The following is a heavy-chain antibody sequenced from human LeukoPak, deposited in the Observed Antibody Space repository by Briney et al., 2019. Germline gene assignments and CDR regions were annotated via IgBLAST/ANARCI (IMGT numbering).Heavy chain of an antibody. V-gene: IGHV1-24*01. CDR2: FDPEDGET. J-gene: IGHJ4*02. CDR1: GYTLTELS. Sequence: GASVKVSCKVSGYTLTELSMHCVRQAPGKGLEWMGGFDPEDGETIYAQRFQGRVTMTEDTSTDTAYMELSSLRSEDTAVYYCATDQIQVRLGELSFYFWGQGTLVTVSS. D-gene: IGHD3-16*02. CDR3: ATDQIQVRLGELSFYF.